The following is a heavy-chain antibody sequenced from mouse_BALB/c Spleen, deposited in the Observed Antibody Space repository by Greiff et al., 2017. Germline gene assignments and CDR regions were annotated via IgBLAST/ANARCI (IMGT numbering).Heavy chain of an antibody. V-gene: IGHV1S81*02. D-gene: IGHD1-1*01. CDR1: GYTFTSYW. J-gene: IGHJ4*01. CDR3: AREKDVRENYYGSSYCYALDY. CDR2: INPSNGRT. Sequence: QVQLQQPGAELVKPGASVKLSCKASGYTFTSYWMHWVKQRPGQGLEWIGEINPSNGRTNYNEKFKSKATLTVDKSSSTAYMQLSSLTSEDSAVYYSAREKDVRENYYGSSYCYALDYWGQGTSVTVSS.